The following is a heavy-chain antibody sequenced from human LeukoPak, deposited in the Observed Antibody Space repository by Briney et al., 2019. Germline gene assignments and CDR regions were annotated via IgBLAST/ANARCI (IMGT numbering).Heavy chain of an antibody. V-gene: IGHV4-34*01. D-gene: IGHD2-2*01. CDR3: ARGLSVCSSTSCFFAYYYGMDV. J-gene: IGHJ6*02. Sequence: PSETLSLTCAVYGGSFSGYYWSWIRQPPGKGLEWIGEINHSGSTNYNPSLKSRVTISVDTSKNQFSLKLSSVTAADTAVYYCARGLSVCSSTSCFFAYYYGMDVWGQGTTVTVSS. CDR1: GGSFSGYY. CDR2: INHSGST.